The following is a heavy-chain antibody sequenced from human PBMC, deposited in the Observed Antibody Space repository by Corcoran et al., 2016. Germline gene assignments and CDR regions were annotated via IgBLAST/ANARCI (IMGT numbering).Heavy chain of an antibody. D-gene: IGHD3-3*01. CDR3: ATLDDFWSGYFGY. V-gene: IGHV4-39*01. CDR1: GGSISSSSYY. J-gene: IGHJ4*02. CDR2: IYYSGST. Sequence: QLQLQESGPGLVKPSETLSLTCTVSGGSISSSSYYWGWIRQPPGKGLEWIGSIYYSGSTYYNPSLKSRVTISVDTSKNHFSLKLSSVTAADTAVYYCATLDDFWSGYFGYWGQGTLVTVSS.